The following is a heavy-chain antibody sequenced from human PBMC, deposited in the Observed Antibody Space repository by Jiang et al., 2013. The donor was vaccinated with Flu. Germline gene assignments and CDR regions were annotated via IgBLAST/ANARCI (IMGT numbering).Heavy chain of an antibody. Sequence: GAEVKKPGASVKVSCKASGYTFTSYGISWVRQAPGQGLEWMGWISAYNGNTNYAQKLQGRVTMTTDTSTSTAYMELRSLRSDDTAVYYCARDRSTYNIAAYHNWFDPWGQGTLVTVSS. CDR2: ISAYNGNT. CDR3: ARDRSTYNIAAYHNWFDP. CDR1: GYTFTSYG. V-gene: IGHV1-18*01. J-gene: IGHJ5*02. D-gene: IGHD6-6*01.